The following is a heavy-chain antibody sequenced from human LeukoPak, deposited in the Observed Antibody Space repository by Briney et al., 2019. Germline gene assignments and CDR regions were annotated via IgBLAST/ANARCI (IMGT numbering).Heavy chain of an antibody. V-gene: IGHV3-30*18. Sequence: GRSLRLSCAASGFTFSSYGMHWVRQAPGKGLEWVAVISYDGSNKYYADSVKGRFTISRDNSKNTPYLQMNSLRAEDTAVYYCAKVSVAGPNPDYWGQGTLVTVSS. CDR1: GFTFSSYG. CDR3: AKVSVAGPNPDY. CDR2: ISYDGSNK. J-gene: IGHJ4*02. D-gene: IGHD6-19*01.